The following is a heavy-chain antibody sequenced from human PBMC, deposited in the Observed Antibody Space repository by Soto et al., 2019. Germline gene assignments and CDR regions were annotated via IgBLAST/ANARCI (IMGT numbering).Heavy chain of an antibody. J-gene: IGHJ4*02. D-gene: IGHD3-22*01. CDR3: ARGLSFDYYDSSGYYYFDY. CDR1: GGSISSYY. V-gene: IGHV4-59*01. CDR2: IYYSGST. Sequence: QVQLQESGPGLVKPSETLSLTCTVSGGSISSYYWSWIRQPPGKGLEWIGYIYYSGSTNYNPSLKSRVTISVDTAKNQFSLKLSSVTAADTAVYYCARGLSFDYYDSSGYYYFDYWGQGTLVTVSS.